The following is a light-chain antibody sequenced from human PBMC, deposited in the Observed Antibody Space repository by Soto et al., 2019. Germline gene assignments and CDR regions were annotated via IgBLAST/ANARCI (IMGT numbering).Light chain of an antibody. V-gene: IGLV2-8*01. CDR1: SSDVGGYNY. CDR2: EVS. Sequence: QSVLTQPPSASGSPGQSVTISCTGTSSDVGGYNYVSCYQQHPGKAPKLMIYEVSKRPSGVPDRFSGSKSGNTASLTVSGLQAEDEADYYCSSYAGNNNVVFGGGTKVTVL. CDR3: SSYAGNNNVV. J-gene: IGLJ3*02.